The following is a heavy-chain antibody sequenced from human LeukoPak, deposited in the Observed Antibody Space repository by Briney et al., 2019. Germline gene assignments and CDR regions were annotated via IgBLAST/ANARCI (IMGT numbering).Heavy chain of an antibody. Sequence: GGSLRLSCAASGFTFSSCGMHWVRQAPGKGLEWVAVIWYDGSNKYYADSVKGRFTISRDNSKNTLYLQMNSLRAEDTAVYYCARDRLFQGLDYWGQGTLVTVSS. V-gene: IGHV3-33*01. CDR2: IWYDGSNK. J-gene: IGHJ4*02. D-gene: IGHD6-25*01. CDR1: GFTFSSCG. CDR3: ARDRLFQGLDY.